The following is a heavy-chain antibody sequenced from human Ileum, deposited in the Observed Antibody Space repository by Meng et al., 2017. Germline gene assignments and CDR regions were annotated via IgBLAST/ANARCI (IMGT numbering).Heavy chain of an antibody. CDR1: GYTFTNYG. Sequence: QVQLVQSGSELKYPGSSVKVSCKGSGYTFTNYGMNWVRQAPGQGLEWMGWINTNTGDPTYAQAFTGRFVFSLDTSVNTAYLQISSLKAEDTAIYYCAREPRRFDHWGQGTLVTVSS. CDR2: INTNTGDP. V-gene: IGHV7-4-1*02. CDR3: AREPRRFDH. J-gene: IGHJ4*02.